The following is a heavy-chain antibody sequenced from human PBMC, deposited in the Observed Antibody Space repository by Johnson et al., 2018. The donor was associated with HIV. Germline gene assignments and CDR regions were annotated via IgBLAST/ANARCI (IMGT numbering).Heavy chain of an antibody. CDR1: AFTFSNYA. Sequence: QMLLVESGGGVVQPGRSLRLACAASAFTFSNYAMHWVRQAPGKGLEWVAVISYDGSSKYYAESLKGRISISRDNSKNTLYLQMNSLRAEDTAVYYCAKEQLLRAFDIWGQGTMVTVSS. V-gene: IGHV3-30-3*01. CDR3: AKEQLLRAFDI. D-gene: IGHD2-15*01. CDR2: ISYDGSSK. J-gene: IGHJ3*02.